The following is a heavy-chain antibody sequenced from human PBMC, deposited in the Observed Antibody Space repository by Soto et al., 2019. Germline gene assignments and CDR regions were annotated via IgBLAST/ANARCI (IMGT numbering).Heavy chain of an antibody. J-gene: IGHJ6*01. CDR2: IYHSGRT. V-gene: IGHV4-4*02. CDR3: ARVVGGYYYGMDV. D-gene: IGHD2-2*01. CDR1: GGSISSSNW. Sequence: QVQLQESGPGLVKPSGTLSLTCAVSGGSISSSNWCSWVRQPPGKGLEWIGEIYHSGRTNYNPALKIRVTISVDKSKNQCSLKLSSVTAADTAVYYCARVVGGYYYGMDVWGQGTRVTVSS.